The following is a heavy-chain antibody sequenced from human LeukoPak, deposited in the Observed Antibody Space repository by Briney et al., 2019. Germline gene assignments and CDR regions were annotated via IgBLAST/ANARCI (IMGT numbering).Heavy chain of an antibody. Sequence: SGGSLRLSCAASGFTFDDYAMHWVRPAPGKGLEWVSGISWNSGSIGYADSVKGRFTISRDNAKNSLYLQMNSLRAEDTALYYCAKDRDLGDYGVLYYFDYWGQGTLVTVSS. CDR3: AKDRDLGDYGVLYYFDY. CDR2: ISWNSGSI. CDR1: GFTFDDYA. J-gene: IGHJ4*02. D-gene: IGHD4-17*01. V-gene: IGHV3-9*01.